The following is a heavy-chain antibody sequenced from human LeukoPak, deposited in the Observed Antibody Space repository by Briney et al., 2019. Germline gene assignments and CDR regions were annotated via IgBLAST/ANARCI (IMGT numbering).Heavy chain of an antibody. J-gene: IGHJ3*02. V-gene: IGHV4-38-2*02. CDR3: ARSEPTALHASDI. CDR1: GYSISSGYY. Sequence: PSETLSLTCTVSGYSISSGYYWGWIRQPPGKGLEWIGSIYNSGSTYYNPSLKSRVTISVDTSKNQFSLRLTSVTAADTAVYYCARSEPTALHASDIWGQGTMVTVSS. D-gene: IGHD1-1*01. CDR2: IYNSGST.